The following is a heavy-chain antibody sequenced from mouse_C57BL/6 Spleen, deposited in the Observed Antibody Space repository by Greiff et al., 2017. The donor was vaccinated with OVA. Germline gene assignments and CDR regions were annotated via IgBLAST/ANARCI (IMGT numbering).Heavy chain of an antibody. CDR2: IDPANGNT. D-gene: IGHD1-1*01. Sequence: VQLQQSVAELVRPGASVKLSCTASGFNIKNTYMHWVKQRPEQGLEWIGRIDPANGNTKYAPKFQGKATITAATSSNTASLQLSSLTAEDTAIYYCARVDYGSSHGGAMDYWGQGTSVTVSS. J-gene: IGHJ4*01. CDR3: ARVDYGSSHGGAMDY. CDR1: GFNIKNTY. V-gene: IGHV14-3*01.